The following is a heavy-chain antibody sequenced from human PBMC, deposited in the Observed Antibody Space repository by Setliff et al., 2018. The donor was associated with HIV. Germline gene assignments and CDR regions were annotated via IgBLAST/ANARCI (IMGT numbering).Heavy chain of an antibody. Sequence: SETLSLTCSVSGDSISNSAYFWGWIRQPSGKGLEYIGSIYYTGSTHHNPSLESRVATSVDTSKNQFSLKLSSVTAADTAVYYCARIVRWELVATSTFFYYYMDVWGKGTTVTVSS. CDR1: GDSISNSAYF. D-gene: IGHD1-26*01. CDR2: IYYTGST. CDR3: ARIVRWELVATSTFFYYYMDV. J-gene: IGHJ6*03. V-gene: IGHV4-39*01.